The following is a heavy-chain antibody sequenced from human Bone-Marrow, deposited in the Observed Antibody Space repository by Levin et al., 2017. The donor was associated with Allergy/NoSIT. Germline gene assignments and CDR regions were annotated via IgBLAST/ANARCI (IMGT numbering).Heavy chain of an antibody. CDR2: IYTNGIT. CDR3: AREQHLVLFGGLGSLEYYDAMDV. Sequence: PSETLSLTCTVSGGSISSSYCSWIRQPAGKGLEWIGRIYTNGITNYNPSLKSRVTMSLDTSKNQFSLRLSSVTAADTAVYYCAREQHLVLFGGLGSLEYYDAMDVWGQGTTVTVSS. CDR1: GGSISSSY. J-gene: IGHJ6*02. V-gene: IGHV4-4*07. D-gene: IGHD6-13*01.